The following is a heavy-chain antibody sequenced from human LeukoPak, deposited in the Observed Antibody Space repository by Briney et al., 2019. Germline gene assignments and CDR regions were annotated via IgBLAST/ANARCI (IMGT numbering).Heavy chain of an antibody. Sequence: ASVKVSCKASGYTFTSYYMHWVRQAPGQGPEWMAIINPSGGSTRYAQKFQGRVTMTRDTSTSTVYMELSSLRSDDTAVYYCARDPRPSYDSSDYYYPGDYWGQGTLVTVSS. J-gene: IGHJ4*02. CDR2: INPSGGST. V-gene: IGHV1-46*01. CDR1: GYTFTSYY. D-gene: IGHD3-22*01. CDR3: ARDPRPSYDSSDYYYPGDY.